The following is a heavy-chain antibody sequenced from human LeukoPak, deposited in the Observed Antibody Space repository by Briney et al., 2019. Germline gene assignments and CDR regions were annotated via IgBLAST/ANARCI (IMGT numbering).Heavy chain of an antibody. CDR3: ARDGESAVVVVRAAYFDF. D-gene: IGHD3-22*01. V-gene: IGHV1-69*13. J-gene: IGHJ4*02. CDR1: GGTFRNYA. CDR2: IIPIFGTA. Sequence: GASVKVSCKASGGTFRNYAINWARQAPGQGLEWMGGIIPIFGTANYAQKFQARVTITADESTRTSYMDLNSLGSEDTAVYYWARDGESAVVVVRAAYFDFWGQGTLVTVSS.